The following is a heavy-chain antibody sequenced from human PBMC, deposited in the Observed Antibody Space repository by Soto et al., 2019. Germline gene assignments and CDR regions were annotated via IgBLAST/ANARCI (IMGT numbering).Heavy chain of an antibody. D-gene: IGHD3-3*01. J-gene: IGHJ4*02. CDR3: ARDGRAYDFWSGYYYPLDY. V-gene: IGHV3-7*03. Sequence: GGSLRLSCAASGFTFSSYWMSWVRQAPGKGLEWVANIKQDGSEKYYVDSVKGRFTISRDNAKNSLYLQMNSLRAEDTAVYYCARDGRAYDFWSGYYYPLDYWGQGPLVTVSS. CDR1: GFTFSSYW. CDR2: IKQDGSEK.